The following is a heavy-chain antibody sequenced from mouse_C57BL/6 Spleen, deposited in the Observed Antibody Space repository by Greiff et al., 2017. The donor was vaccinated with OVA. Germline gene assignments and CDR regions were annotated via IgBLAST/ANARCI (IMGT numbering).Heavy chain of an antibody. D-gene: IGHD1-1*01. V-gene: IGHV1-59*01. CDR3: ARRLITTVVAPDY. Sequence: LVRPGTSVKLSCKASGYTFTSYWMHWVKQRPGQGLEWIGVIDPSDSYTNYNQKFKGKATLTVDTSSSTAYMQLSSLTSEDSAVYYCARRLITTVVAPDYWGQGTTLTVSS. CDR1: GYTFTSYW. J-gene: IGHJ2*01. CDR2: IDPSDSYT.